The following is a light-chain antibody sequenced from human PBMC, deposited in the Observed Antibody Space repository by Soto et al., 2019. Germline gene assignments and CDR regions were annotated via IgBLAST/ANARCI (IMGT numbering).Light chain of an antibody. CDR3: IQDNNYPFT. CDR2: TAS. V-gene: IGKV1-6*01. CDR1: QFIESD. J-gene: IGKJ4*01. Sequence: QMTQSPSTLSCFWRNKVTIVCPAIQFIESDLNGYQQKPGKAPNLLIYTASNLQSGVQSRFSGSGSGKDFNLTISSLQPEDFATYYCIQDNNYPFTFGGGTKVDI.